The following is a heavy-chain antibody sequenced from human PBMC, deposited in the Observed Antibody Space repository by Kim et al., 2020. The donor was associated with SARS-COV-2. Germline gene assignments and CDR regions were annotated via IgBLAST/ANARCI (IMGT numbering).Heavy chain of an antibody. V-gene: IGHV1-2*04. CDR2: INPNSGGT. J-gene: IGHJ6*02. CDR1: GYTFTGYY. Sequence: ASVKVSCKASGYTFTGYYMHWVRQAPGQGLEWMGWINPNSGGTNYAQKFQGWVTMTRDTSISTAYMELSRLRSDDTAVYYCARDSGSYSDYYYGMDVWGQGTTVTVSS. D-gene: IGHD1-26*01. CDR3: ARDSGSYSDYYYGMDV.